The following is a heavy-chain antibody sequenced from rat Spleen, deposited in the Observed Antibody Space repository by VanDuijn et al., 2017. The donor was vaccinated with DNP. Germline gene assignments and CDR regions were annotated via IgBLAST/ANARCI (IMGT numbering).Heavy chain of an antibody. CDR1: GYSITSNY. CDR2: ISYSGSA. CDR3: AREEAYYGSDYLDY. J-gene: IGHJ2*01. D-gene: IGHD1-7*01. V-gene: IGHV3-1*01. Sequence: EVQLQESGSGLVKPSQPLSLTCSVTGYSITSNYWVWIRMFPRNKMEWVGHISYSGSASYNPSLKSRISITRDTSKNQFFLHLNSVTTEDTATYYCAREEAYYGSDYLDYWGQGVMVTVSS.